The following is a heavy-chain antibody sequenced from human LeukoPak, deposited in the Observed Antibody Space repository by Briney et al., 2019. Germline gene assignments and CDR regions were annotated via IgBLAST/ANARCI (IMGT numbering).Heavy chain of an antibody. CDR3: ASEPARIAAAGVGNAFDI. CDR2: IIPIFGTA. D-gene: IGHD6-13*01. V-gene: IGHV1-69*01. CDR1: GGTFSSYA. Sequence: VASVKVSCKASGGTFSSYAISWVRQAPGQGLEWMGGIIPIFGTANYAQKFQGRVTITADESTSTAYMELSSLRSEDTAVYYCASEPARIAAAGVGNAFDIWGQGTMVTVSS. J-gene: IGHJ3*02.